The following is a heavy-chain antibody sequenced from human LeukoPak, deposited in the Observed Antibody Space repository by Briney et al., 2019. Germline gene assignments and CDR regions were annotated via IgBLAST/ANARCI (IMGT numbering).Heavy chain of an antibody. J-gene: IGHJ4*02. CDR3: AKDKVDSGYLDY. V-gene: IGHV3-33*06. Sequence: PGRSLRLSCAASGFTFSSYGMHWVRQAPGKGLEWVAVIWYDGSNKYYADSVKGRFTISRDISKNTLFLQVNSLRAEDTAVYYCAKDKVDSGYLDYWGQGTLVTVSS. D-gene: IGHD1-26*01. CDR1: GFTFSSYG. CDR2: IWYDGSNK.